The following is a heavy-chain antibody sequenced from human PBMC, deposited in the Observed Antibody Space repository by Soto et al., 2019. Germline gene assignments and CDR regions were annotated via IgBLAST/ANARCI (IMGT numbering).Heavy chain of an antibody. CDR3: GSYSSGWYDVSD. Sequence: QVQLQESGPGLVKPSETLSLTCTVSGGSVSSGSYYWSWIRQPPGKGLEWIGYIYYSGSTNYNPSLRSRVTISVDTSKNQFSLKLSSVTAADTAVYYCGSYSSGWYDVSDWGQGTLVTVSS. V-gene: IGHV4-61*01. CDR2: IYYSGST. CDR1: GGSVSSGSYY. J-gene: IGHJ4*02. D-gene: IGHD6-19*01.